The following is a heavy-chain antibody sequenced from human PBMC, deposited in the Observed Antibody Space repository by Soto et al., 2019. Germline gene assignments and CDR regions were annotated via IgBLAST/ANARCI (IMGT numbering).Heavy chain of an antibody. J-gene: IGHJ4*02. D-gene: IGHD3-10*01. CDR1: GYTFTSYG. CDR2: ISAYNGNT. Sequence: ASGKVSGKASGYTFTSYGISWVREAPGQGLEWMGWISAYNGNTNYAQKLQGRVTMTTDTSTSTAYMELRSLRSDDTAVYYRARATYYYSSGSYPDYWGQGTLVTVSS. V-gene: IGHV1-18*04. CDR3: ARATYYYSSGSYPDY.